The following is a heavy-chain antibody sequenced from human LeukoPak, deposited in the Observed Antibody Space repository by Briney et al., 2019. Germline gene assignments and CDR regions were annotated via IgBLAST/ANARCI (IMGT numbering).Heavy chain of an antibody. D-gene: IGHD6-19*01. V-gene: IGHV3-7*03. J-gene: IGHJ4*02. CDR1: GFIFNNDW. CDR3: ARDYRSGWNTPDY. Sequence: GGSLRLSCAASGFIFNNDWMTWVRQAPGEGLEWVASIKEDVREKYYVDSVKGRFTISRDNAKNSLYLQMNILRAEETALYYCARDYRSGWNTPDYWGQGTLVTVSS. CDR2: IKEDVREK.